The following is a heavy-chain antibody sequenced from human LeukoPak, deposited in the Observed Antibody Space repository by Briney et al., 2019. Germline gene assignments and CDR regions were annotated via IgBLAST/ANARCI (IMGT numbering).Heavy chain of an antibody. CDR3: AREGLYFGY. Sequence: SQTLSLTCVISGDNVSSNSAAWNWITQSPSRGLEWLGRTYYRSKWYNDYAVSVKSRITINPDTSKNQFSLQLNSVTPDDTAVYYCAREGLYFGYWGQGTLVTVSS. CDR1: GDNVSSNSAA. J-gene: IGHJ4*01. D-gene: IGHD3/OR15-3a*01. CDR2: TYYRSKWYN. V-gene: IGHV6-1*01.